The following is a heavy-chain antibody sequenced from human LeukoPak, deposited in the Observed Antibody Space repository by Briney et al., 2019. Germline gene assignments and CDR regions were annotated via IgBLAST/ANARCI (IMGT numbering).Heavy chain of an antibody. CDR2: IKQDGSEK. CDR1: GFTFSTYW. V-gene: IGHV3-7*01. D-gene: IGHD6-13*01. Sequence: GGSLRLSCAASGFTFSTYWMSWVRQAPGKGREWVANIKQDGSEKYYVDSVKGRFTISRDNAKNSISLQMNSLRAEDTAMYYCARDSAGNDYWGQGTLATVSS. CDR3: ARDSAGNDY. J-gene: IGHJ4*02.